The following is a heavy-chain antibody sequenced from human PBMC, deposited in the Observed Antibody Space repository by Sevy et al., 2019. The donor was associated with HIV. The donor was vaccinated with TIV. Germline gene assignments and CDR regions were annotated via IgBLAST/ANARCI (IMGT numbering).Heavy chain of an antibody. Sequence: SETLSLTCTVSGGSISSSSYYWGLIRQPPGKGLEWIGSIYYSGSTYYNPSLKSRVTISVDTSKNQFSLKLSSVTAADTAVYYCASIGYWGQGTLVTVSS. J-gene: IGHJ4*02. CDR1: GGSISSSSYY. D-gene: IGHD1-26*01. CDR3: ASIGY. CDR2: IYYSGST. V-gene: IGHV4-39*01.